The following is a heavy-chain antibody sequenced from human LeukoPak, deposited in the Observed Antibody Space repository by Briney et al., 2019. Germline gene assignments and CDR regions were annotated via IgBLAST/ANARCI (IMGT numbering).Heavy chain of an antibody. D-gene: IGHD6-13*01. CDR1: GGSLSGYY. CDR3: ARTYSSSWYFWFDP. CDR2: INHSGST. Sequence: PSETLSLTCAVYGGSLSGYYWSWIRQPPGKGLEWIGEINHSGSTNYNPSLKSRVTISVDTSKNQFSLKLSSVTAADTAVYYCARTYSSSWYFWFDPWGQGTLVTVSS. V-gene: IGHV4-34*01. J-gene: IGHJ5*02.